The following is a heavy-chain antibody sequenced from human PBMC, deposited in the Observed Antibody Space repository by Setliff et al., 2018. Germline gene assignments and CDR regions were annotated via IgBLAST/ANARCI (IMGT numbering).Heavy chain of an antibody. CDR2: IDWDDDK. Sequence: GPTLVNPTQTLTLTCTFSGFSLSTSGMCVSWIRQPPGKALEWLARIDWDDDKYYSTSLKSRLTISKDTSKSQVVLTMTNMDPVDTATYYCARAYYDSSGYYPLVYWGQGTLVTVSS. J-gene: IGHJ4*02. V-gene: IGHV2-70*11. D-gene: IGHD3-22*01. CDR1: GFSLSTSGMC. CDR3: ARAYYDSSGYYPLVY.